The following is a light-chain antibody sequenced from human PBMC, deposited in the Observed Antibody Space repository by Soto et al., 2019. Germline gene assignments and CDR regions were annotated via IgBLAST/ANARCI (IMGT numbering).Light chain of an antibody. V-gene: IGKV3-20*01. CDR1: QSVTNSF. Sequence: EIVLAQSPGTLSLSPGERATLSCRASQSVTNSFLAWYQQKPGQAPRLLIYGASRRATGIADRFTGSGYGTDFTLTISRLEPEDFAVYYCQQYVSSPWAFGQGTKVE. CDR3: QQYVSSPWA. J-gene: IGKJ1*01. CDR2: GAS.